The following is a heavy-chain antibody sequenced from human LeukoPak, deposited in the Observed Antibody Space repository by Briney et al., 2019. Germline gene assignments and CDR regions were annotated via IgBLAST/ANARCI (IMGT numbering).Heavy chain of an antibody. CDR2: ISSSGSTI. Sequence: GGSLRLSCAASGFTFSDYYMSWIRQAPGKGLEWVSYISSSGSTIYYADSVKGRFTISRDNAKDSLYLQMNSLRAEDTAVYYCASHLYSSGYYYGMDVWGQGTTVTVSS. CDR3: ASHLYSSGYYYGMDV. V-gene: IGHV3-11*01. CDR1: GFTFSDYY. J-gene: IGHJ6*02. D-gene: IGHD6-19*01.